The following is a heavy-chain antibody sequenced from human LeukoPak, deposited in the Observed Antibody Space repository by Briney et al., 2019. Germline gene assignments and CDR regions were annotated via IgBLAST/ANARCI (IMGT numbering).Heavy chain of an antibody. V-gene: IGHV1-8*01. J-gene: IGHJ6*02. Sequence: ASVTVSCKASGYTFTSYDINWVRQATGQGLEWMGWMNPNSGNTGYAQKFQGRVTMTRNTSISTAYMELSSLRSEDTAVYYCARALSGGYAYYYYYYGMDVWGQGTTVTVSS. CDR3: ARALSGGYAYYYYYYGMDV. CDR2: MNPNSGNT. CDR1: GYTFTSYD. D-gene: IGHD3-16*01.